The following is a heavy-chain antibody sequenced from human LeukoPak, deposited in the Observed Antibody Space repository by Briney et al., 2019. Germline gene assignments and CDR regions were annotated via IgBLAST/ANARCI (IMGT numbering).Heavy chain of an antibody. Sequence: SETLSLTCTVSGGSISSYYWSWIRQPPVKGLEWIGYIYYSGSTNYNPSLKSRVTISVDTSKNQFSLKLSSVTAADTAVYYCARHQIGGFGEHFDYWGQGTLVTVSS. J-gene: IGHJ4*02. V-gene: IGHV4-59*08. CDR2: IYYSGST. CDR1: GGSISSYY. CDR3: ARHQIGGFGEHFDY. D-gene: IGHD3-10*01.